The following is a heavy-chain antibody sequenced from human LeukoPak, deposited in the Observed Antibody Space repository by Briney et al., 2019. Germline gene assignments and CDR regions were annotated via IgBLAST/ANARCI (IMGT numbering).Heavy chain of an antibody. CDR3: ARSRYSYSSMD. Sequence: PGGSLSLSCAASGFTFNNYWMHWVRQGPGKGLVWVSRINTDGSNSNYADSVKGRFTISRDNAKNTLYLQMNSLRAEDTAVYYCARSRYSYSSMDWGQGTLVTVSS. CDR2: INTDGSNS. V-gene: IGHV3-74*01. CDR1: GFTFNNYW. J-gene: IGHJ4*02. D-gene: IGHD6-6*01.